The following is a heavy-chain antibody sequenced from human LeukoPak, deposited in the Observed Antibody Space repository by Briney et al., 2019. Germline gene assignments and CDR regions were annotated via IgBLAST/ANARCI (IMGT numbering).Heavy chain of an antibody. D-gene: IGHD6-19*01. CDR3: ARAESRQRLGARNFDY. V-gene: IGHV5-51*01. CDR2: IYPGDSDT. J-gene: IGHJ4*02. Sequence: GESLKISCKGSGYSFTSYWIGWVRQMPGKGVEWMGIIYPGDSDTRYSPSFQGQVTISADKSISTAYLQWSSLKASDTAMYYCARAESRQRLGARNFDYWGQGTLVTVSS. CDR1: GYSFTSYW.